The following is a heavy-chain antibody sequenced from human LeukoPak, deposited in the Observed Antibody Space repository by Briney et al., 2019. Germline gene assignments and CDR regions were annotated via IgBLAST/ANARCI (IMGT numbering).Heavy chain of an antibody. D-gene: IGHD4-11*01. CDR3: ARVSEDYSSGWDEEYFQY. CDR1: GFTFSSYW. CDR2: INSDGSST. J-gene: IGHJ1*01. Sequence: GGTLRLSCAASGFTFSSYWMHWVGQAPGQGLVWVSRINSDGSSTTYADSVKGRFTISRDNSKNTLNLQMTSLRAEDTAVYYCARVSEDYSSGWDEEYFQYWGQGTLVIVSS. V-gene: IGHV3-74*01.